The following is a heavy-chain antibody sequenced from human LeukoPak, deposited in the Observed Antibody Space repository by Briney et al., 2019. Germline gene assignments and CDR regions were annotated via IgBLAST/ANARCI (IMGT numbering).Heavy chain of an antibody. J-gene: IGHJ4*02. CDR2: ISSSSSYI. V-gene: IGHV3-21*01. CDR1: GFTFSSYS. CDR3: ARDPKTYYYDSSGRSRGVFDY. Sequence: GASLRLSCAASGFTFSSYSMNWVRQAPGKGLEWVSSISSSSSYIYYADSVKGRFTISRDNAKNSLYLQMNSLRAEDTAVYYCARDPKTYYYDSSGRSRGVFDYWGQGTLVTVSS. D-gene: IGHD3-22*01.